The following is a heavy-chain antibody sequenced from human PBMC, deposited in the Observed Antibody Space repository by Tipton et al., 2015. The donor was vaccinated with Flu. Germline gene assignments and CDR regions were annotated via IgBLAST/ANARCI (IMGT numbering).Heavy chain of an antibody. D-gene: IGHD3-9*01. CDR3: ARDADPGLRFFDFSPKGTSWFDS. J-gene: IGHJ5*01. V-gene: IGHV4-4*07. CDR1: GDSINNYY. CDR2: IHSSGNT. Sequence: TLSLTCSVSGDSINNYYWTWIRQPAGKRPEWIGRIHSSGNTNYNPSIKSRVTMSIDTSKNQFSLKLTSVIAADTAVYFCARDADPGLRFFDFSPKGTSWFDSWGQGTLVTVSS.